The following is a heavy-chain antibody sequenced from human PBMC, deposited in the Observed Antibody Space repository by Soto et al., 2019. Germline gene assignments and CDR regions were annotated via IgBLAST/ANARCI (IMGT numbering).Heavy chain of an antibody. CDR3: ARCAGRSGWYDY. J-gene: IGHJ4*02. D-gene: IGHD6-19*01. V-gene: IGHV4-59*08. CDR2: IYYSGST. CDR1: GGSISSYY. Sequence: SETLSLTCTVSGGSISSYYWSWIRQPPGKGLEWIGYIYYSGSTNYNPSLKSRVTISLDTSKNQFSLTLSSVTAADTAVYYCARCAGRSGWYDYWGQGTLVTVSS.